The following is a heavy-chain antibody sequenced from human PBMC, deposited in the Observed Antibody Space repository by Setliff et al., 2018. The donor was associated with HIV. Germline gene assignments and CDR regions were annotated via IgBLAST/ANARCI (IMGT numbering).Heavy chain of an antibody. V-gene: IGHV3-30*18. CDR1: GFTLSSYG. Sequence: GGSLRLSCAASGFTLSSYGMHWVRQAPGKGLEWVAVISYDGSNKYYADSVKGRFTISRDNARRSLYLQMNSLRAEDTAVYYCAKNPSLSYSSGWYYFDYWGQGTLVTVS. CDR2: ISYDGSNK. CDR3: AKNPSLSYSSGWYYFDY. D-gene: IGHD6-19*01. J-gene: IGHJ4*02.